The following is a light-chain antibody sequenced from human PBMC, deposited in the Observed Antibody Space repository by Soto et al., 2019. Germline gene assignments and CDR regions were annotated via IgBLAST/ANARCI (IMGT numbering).Light chain of an antibody. J-gene: IGLJ1*01. Sequence: LAQPSSVSGSPGQSITISCTGTSTDVGGYNYVSWYQHHPGKGPKLIIYEVNNRPSGVSDRFSGSKSGNKASLTISNLEAEDESDYYCGSYTSTDTPFVFGTGTKVTVL. CDR1: STDVGGYNY. V-gene: IGLV2-14*01. CDR3: GSYTSTDTPFV. CDR2: EVN.